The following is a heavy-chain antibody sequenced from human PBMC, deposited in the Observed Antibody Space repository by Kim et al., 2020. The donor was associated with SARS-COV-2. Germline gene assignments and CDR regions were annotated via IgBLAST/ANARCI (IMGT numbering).Heavy chain of an antibody. J-gene: IGHJ3*02. CDR3: ARSYSGPFDI. Sequence: TYSNPSLKRRGTMSVDTSKNPFSLRLSSATAADTAVYYCARSYSGPFDIWGQGTMVTVSS. D-gene: IGHD3-10*01. CDR2: T. V-gene: IGHV4-39*01.